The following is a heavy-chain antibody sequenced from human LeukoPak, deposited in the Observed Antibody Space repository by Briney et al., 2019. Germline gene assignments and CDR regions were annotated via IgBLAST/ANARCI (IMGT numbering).Heavy chain of an antibody. CDR1: GYTFIAFR. J-gene: IGHJ6*02. D-gene: IGHD2-2*02. CDR3: ARLGGYCTGTSCYNSQAYGMDV. CDR2: ISLGDSAP. V-gene: IGHV5-51*01. Sequence: GESLKISCERPGYTFIAFRIAWVRRMPGKGLGCMGIISLGDSAPTSRPSFRGQVTISADKSISTAYLQWSSLKASDTAMYYCARLGGYCTGTSCYNSQAYGMDVWGQGTTVTVSS.